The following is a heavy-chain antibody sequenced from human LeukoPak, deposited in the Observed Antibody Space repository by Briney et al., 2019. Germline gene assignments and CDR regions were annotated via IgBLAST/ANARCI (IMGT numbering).Heavy chain of an antibody. D-gene: IGHD4-23*01. V-gene: IGHV4-38-2*02. CDR3: ARTTVGGYFDY. J-gene: IGHJ4*02. CDR1: GYSISSGYY. CDR2: IYHSGST. Sequence: SETLSLTCTVSGYSISSGYYWGWIRPPPGKGLEWIGSIYHSGSTYYNPSLKSRVTISVDTSKNQFSLKLSSVTAADTAVYYCARTTVGGYFDYWGQGTLVTVSS.